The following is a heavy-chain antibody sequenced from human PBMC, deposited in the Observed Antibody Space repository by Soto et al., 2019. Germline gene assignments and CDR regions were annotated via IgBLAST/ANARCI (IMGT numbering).Heavy chain of an antibody. D-gene: IGHD3-16*02. CDR3: ARVAIASGGVIAVTYGMDV. J-gene: IGHJ6*02. CDR1: GFTLSTYS. Sequence: GGSLRLSCEVSGFTLSTYSMNWVRQAPGKGLEWVSFITSSGSTIYYADSVKGRFTVSRDNAKNSLFLQMNSLRDEDTAVYYCARVAIASGGVIAVTYGMDVWGQGTTVTVSS. V-gene: IGHV3-48*02. CDR2: ITSSGSTI.